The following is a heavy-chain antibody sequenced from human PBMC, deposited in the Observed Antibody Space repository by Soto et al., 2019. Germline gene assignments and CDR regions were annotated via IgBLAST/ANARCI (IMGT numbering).Heavy chain of an antibody. V-gene: IGHV1-8*01. D-gene: IGHD6-13*01. J-gene: IGHJ6*04. CDR3: TASSWTGAGREF. CDR2: MNPRSGNT. Sequence: RASVKVSCKASGYTFTSWDVYWVRQAAGQGLEWMGYMNPRSGNTGYEQKLQGRVTMTRDTSISTAYMELSSLTSDDTAVYYCTASSWTGAGREFWGKRNTVSVSS. CDR1: GYTFTSWD.